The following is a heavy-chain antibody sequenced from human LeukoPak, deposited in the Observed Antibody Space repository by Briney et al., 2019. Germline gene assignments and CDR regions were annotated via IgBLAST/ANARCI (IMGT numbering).Heavy chain of an antibody. V-gene: IGHV3-21*01. D-gene: IGHD6-13*01. CDR2: ISSSGANI. J-gene: IGHJ4*02. Sequence: PGGSLRLSCAASGFTFSTYSMNWFRQAPGEGLEWVSSISSSGANIFYTDSVKGRFTISRDNSKNTLYLQMNSLRAEDTAVYYCARDPSNGYSSSWYFDYWGQGTLVTVSS. CDR1: GFTFSTYS. CDR3: ARDPSNGYSSSWYFDY.